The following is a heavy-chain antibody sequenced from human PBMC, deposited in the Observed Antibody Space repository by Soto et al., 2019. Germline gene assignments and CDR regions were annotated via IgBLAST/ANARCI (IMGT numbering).Heavy chain of an antibody. CDR1: GFTFSSYA. J-gene: IGHJ6*04. CDR2: ISYDGSNK. V-gene: IGHV3-30-3*01. D-gene: IGHD3-3*01. Sequence: GGSLRLSCAASGFTFSSYAMHWVRQAPGKGLEWVAVISYDGSNKYYADSVKGRFTISRDNSKNTLYLQMNSLRAEDTAVYYCAKDRGSYYDFWSGYYTPCYYGMDVWGKEPTVTVS. CDR3: AKDRGSYYDFWSGYYTPCYYGMDV.